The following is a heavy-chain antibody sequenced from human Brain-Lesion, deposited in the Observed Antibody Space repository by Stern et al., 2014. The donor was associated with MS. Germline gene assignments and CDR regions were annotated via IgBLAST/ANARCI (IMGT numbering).Heavy chain of an antibody. CDR2: VNNDGRMT. J-gene: IGHJ5*02. CDR1: GFTFSNYW. D-gene: IGHD3-10*01. Sequence: EVQLVESGGGVVQPGGSLRLSCGASGFTFSNYWMHWVRQAPGKGLVGVSRVNNDGRMTIYADSVKGPFTMSRDNAKNTLYLEMNSLRVEDPAIYYCARGERWFEPWGQGTLVTVSS. CDR3: ARGERWFEP. V-gene: IGHV3-74*02.